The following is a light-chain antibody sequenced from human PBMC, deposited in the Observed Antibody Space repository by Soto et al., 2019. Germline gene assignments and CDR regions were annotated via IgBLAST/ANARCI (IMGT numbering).Light chain of an antibody. CDR1: QSISSY. Sequence: EIVLTQSPATLSLSPGESATLSCRASQSISSYLAWYQQKPGQAPRLLVYDASNRATAIPARFSGSGSGTDFTLTISSLEPEDFAVYFCQQRGNWPPTFGGGTKVDIK. V-gene: IGKV3-11*01. CDR2: DAS. CDR3: QQRGNWPPT. J-gene: IGKJ4*01.